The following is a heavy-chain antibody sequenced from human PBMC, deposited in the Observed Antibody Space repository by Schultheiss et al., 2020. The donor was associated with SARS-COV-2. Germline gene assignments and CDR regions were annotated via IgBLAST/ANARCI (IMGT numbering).Heavy chain of an antibody. CDR3: ATAGVATAFDI. J-gene: IGHJ3*02. CDR1: GGSFSGYY. D-gene: IGHD2-15*01. V-gene: IGHV4-59*10. Sequence: SETLSLTCAVYGGSFSGYYWSWVRQAPGKGLEWIGRIYTSGSTNYNPSLKSRVTMSVDTSKNQFSLKLSSVTAADTAVYYCATAGVATAFDIWGQGTMVTVSS. CDR2: IYTSGST.